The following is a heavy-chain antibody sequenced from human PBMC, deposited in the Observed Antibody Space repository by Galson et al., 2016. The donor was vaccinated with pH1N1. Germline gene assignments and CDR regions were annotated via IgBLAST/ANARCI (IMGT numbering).Heavy chain of an antibody. CDR2: ISATGNST. CDR3: AKYKTIARLRGANYGPNWFDP. J-gene: IGHJ5*02. D-gene: IGHD3-10*01. V-gene: IGHV3-23*01. CDR1: GFIFSNYV. Sequence: SLRLSCAASGFIFSNYVMTWVRQAPGKGLEWVSSISATGNSTYYADSVKGRFTISRDNSKNMLYLQLNSLRAEDTAMYYFAKYKTIARLRGANYGPNWFDPWGQGTPVTVSS.